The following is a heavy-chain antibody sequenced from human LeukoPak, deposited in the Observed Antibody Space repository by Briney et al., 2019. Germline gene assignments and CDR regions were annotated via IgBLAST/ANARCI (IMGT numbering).Heavy chain of an antibody. Sequence: PGGSLRLSCAASGFTFSSYSMNWVRQAPGKGLEWVSSISSSSSYIYYADSVKGRFTISRDNAKNSLYLQMNSLRAEDTAVYYCARDLLGSGSCYNPLGYWGQGTLVTVSS. CDR1: GFTFSSYS. J-gene: IGHJ4*02. V-gene: IGHV3-21*01. D-gene: IGHD3-10*01. CDR2: ISSSSSYI. CDR3: ARDLLGSGSCYNPLGY.